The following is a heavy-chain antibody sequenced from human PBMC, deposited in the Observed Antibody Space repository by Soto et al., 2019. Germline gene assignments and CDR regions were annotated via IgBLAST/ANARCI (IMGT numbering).Heavy chain of an antibody. V-gene: IGHV3-21*01. Sequence: EVQVVESVGCLVNPGWSLRLSCFFSGFTFSIYTMNWVRQAPGKGLEWVSSINGRSNYVYYADSAKGRFTISRDNAKNSLYLQMNRLRAEDTAIYYCAREDGVVGSSSAFDHWGLGTLVTVSS. CDR1: GFTFSIYT. J-gene: IGHJ4*02. D-gene: IGHD1-26*01. CDR3: AREDGVVGSSSAFDH. CDR2: INGRSNYV.